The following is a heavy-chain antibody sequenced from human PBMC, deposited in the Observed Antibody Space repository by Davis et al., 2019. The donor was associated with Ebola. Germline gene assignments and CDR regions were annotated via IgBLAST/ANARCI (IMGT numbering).Heavy chain of an antibody. CDR2: INPGNGYT. Sequence: SVTVSCMASGYTFTRYAMHWVRQAPGQRLEWMGWINPGNGYTKYSQKLQDRVSITRDTSASTAYMELSSLRSEDTAVYYCVRVYYLDYWGQGTLVTVSS. V-gene: IGHV1-3*01. D-gene: IGHD3-10*01. J-gene: IGHJ4*02. CDR3: VRVYYLDY. CDR1: GYTFTRYA.